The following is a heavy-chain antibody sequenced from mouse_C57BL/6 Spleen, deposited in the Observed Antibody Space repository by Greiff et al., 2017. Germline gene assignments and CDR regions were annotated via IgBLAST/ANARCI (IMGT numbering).Heavy chain of an antibody. CDR2: IDPSDSET. Sequence: VQLQQPGAELVRPGSSVKLSCKASGYTFTSYWMPWVKQRPIQGLEWIGNIDPSDSETHYNQKFKDKATLTVDKSSSTAYMQLSSLTSEDSAVYYCARAYYSNYFDYWGQGTTLTVSS. CDR1: GYTFTSYW. J-gene: IGHJ2*01. V-gene: IGHV1-52*01. CDR3: ARAYYSNYFDY. D-gene: IGHD2-5*01.